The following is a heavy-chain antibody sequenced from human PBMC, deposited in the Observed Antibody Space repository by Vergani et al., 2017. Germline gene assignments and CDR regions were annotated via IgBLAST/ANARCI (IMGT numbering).Heavy chain of an antibody. CDR2: IYHSGST. D-gene: IGHD5-18*01. CDR3: ARGVDTAMVYYYYYYMDV. Sequence: QVQLQESGPGLVKPSETLSLTCTVSGYSISSGYYWGWIRQPPGKGLEWIGSIYHSGSTYYNPSLKSRVTISVDTSKNQFSLKLSSVTAADTAVYYCARGVDTAMVYYYYYYMDVWGKGTTVTVSS. CDR1: GYSISSGYY. J-gene: IGHJ6*03. V-gene: IGHV4-38-2*02.